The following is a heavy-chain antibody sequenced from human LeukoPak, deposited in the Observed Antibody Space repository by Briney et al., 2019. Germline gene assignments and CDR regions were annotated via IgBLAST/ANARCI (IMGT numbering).Heavy chain of an antibody. V-gene: IGHV3-21*01. CDR1: GFTFSIYS. J-gene: IGHJ4*02. Sequence: GGSLRLSCAASGFTFSIYSMNWVRQAPGKGLEWVSSISSSSSYIYYADSVKGRFTISRDNAKNSLYLQMNSLRAEDTAVYYCARDVTMVRGVSLWGQGTLVTVSS. D-gene: IGHD3-10*01. CDR3: ARDVTMVRGVSL. CDR2: ISSSSSYI.